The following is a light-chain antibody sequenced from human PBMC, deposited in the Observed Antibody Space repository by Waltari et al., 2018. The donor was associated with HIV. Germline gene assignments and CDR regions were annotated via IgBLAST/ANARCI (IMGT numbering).Light chain of an antibody. Sequence: EIVMTQSPGTLSVSLGERATLSCRASKSVSTNLAWYLQKPGQAPMFLIYVASTRATGTPARFIVSGSWTHFTLTISNLQSEDFAVYYCQQFFFWPFTFGQGTKLDIK. J-gene: IGKJ2*01. CDR3: QQFFFWPFT. V-gene: IGKV3-15*01. CDR2: VAS. CDR1: KSVSTN.